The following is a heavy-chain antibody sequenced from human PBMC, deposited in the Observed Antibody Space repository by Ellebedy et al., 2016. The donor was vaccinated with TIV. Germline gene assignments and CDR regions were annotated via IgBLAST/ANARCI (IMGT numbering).Heavy chain of an antibody. CDR2: IDPKSGGI. Sequence: AASVKVSCKASGYTFIGYYIYWLRQAPGQGLEWMGWIDPKSGGINLERKFQGRVTMTRDSSISTAYMELSSLTSDDTAVYFCARDKLATSTGYYYNWLDPWGQGTLVTASS. J-gene: IGHJ5*02. CDR1: GYTFIGYY. V-gene: IGHV1-2*02. CDR3: ARDKLATSTGYYYNWLDP. D-gene: IGHD3-22*01.